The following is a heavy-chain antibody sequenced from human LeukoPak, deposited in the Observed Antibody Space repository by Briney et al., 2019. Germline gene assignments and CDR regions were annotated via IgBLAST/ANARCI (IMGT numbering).Heavy chain of an antibody. V-gene: IGHV1-18*01. D-gene: IGHD6-19*01. CDR3: ARDSRGWLVFLQPSYYMDV. Sequence: GASVKVSCKASGYTFTSYGIGWVRQARGQGLEWMGWISACKGNTNYSQKLQGSVTMTTDTSTSTAYMELRSLRSDDTAVYYCARDSRGWLVFLQPSYYMDVWGKGTTVTISS. CDR1: GYTFTSYG. J-gene: IGHJ6*03. CDR2: ISACKGNT.